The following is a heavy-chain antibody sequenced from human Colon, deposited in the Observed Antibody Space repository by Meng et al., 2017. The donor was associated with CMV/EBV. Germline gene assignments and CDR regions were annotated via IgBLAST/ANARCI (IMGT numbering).Heavy chain of an antibody. Sequence: MQLQESGPGRVKPAETLSLTCTASGDPISSGSHSWAWFRQPPGKRLEWIGSMYFSGIADYNPSLKSRVTISLHATQKQFSLRLTSVTAADSAVYFCARDLTNKWFYYWGQGTLVTVSS. CDR2: MYFSGIA. CDR3: ARDLTNKWFYY. J-gene: IGHJ4*02. CDR1: GDPISSGSHS. V-gene: IGHV4-39*07. D-gene: IGHD1-26*01.